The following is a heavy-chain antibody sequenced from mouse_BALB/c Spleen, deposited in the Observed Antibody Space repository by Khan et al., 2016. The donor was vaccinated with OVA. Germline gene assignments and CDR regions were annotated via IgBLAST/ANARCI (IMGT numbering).Heavy chain of an antibody. V-gene: IGHV5-6*01. D-gene: IGHD1-1*01. CDR3: ARRAYYYDSEGLDY. J-gene: IGHJ3*01. CDR1: GFTFSTYG. CDR2: ISTGGHYT. Sequence: EVELVESGGDLVEPGGSLKLSCAASGFTFSTYGMSWVRQTPDKRLEWVATISTGGHYTYYPDSVRGRFTISRDNAKNTPYLQMTSLTSEDTAMFCCARRAYYYDSEGLDYWGQGTLVTVSA.